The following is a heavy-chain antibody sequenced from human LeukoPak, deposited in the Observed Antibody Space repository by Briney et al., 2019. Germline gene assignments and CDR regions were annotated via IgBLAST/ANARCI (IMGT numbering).Heavy chain of an antibody. D-gene: IGHD2-2*01. CDR2: IRYDGSNK. CDR3: AAPGVPAATYYFDY. Sequence: PGGSLRLSCAASGFTFSTYGMHRVRQAPGKGLDWVAFIRYDGSNKYYADSVKGRFTISRDNSKNTVYLQMNSLRAEDTAVYYCAAPGVPAATYYFDYWGQGTLVTVSS. V-gene: IGHV3-30*02. CDR1: GFTFSTYG. J-gene: IGHJ4*02.